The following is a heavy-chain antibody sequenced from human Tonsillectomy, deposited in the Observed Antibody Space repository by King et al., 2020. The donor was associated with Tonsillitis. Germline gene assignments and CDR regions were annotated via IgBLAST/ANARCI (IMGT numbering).Heavy chain of an antibody. V-gene: IGHV3-74*01. CDR1: GFTFSSYW. J-gene: IGHJ3*01. D-gene: IGHD3-16*01. CDR2: IKSDGSST. Sequence: VQLVESGGGLVQPGGSLRLSCAASGFTFSSYWMHWVRQAPGEGLVWVSRIKSDGSSTNYADSVKGRFTISRDNAKNTLYLQMNSLRTDDTALYYCASSIGAFDLWGQGTMVTVSS. CDR3: ASSIGAFDL.